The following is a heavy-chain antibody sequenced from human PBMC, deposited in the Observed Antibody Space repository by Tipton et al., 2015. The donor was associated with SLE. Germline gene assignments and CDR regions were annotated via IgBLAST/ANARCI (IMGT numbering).Heavy chain of an antibody. CDR2: LYYSGNT. Sequence: TLSLTCTVSGGSIRSSRHFWGWIRQPPGKGLEWIGVLYYSGNTYYSPSLKSRVTISLDTSMNQFSLKLNSVTAADTALYYCAAMYGDARTNWFDSWGQGTLVTVSS. V-gene: IGHV4-39*01. J-gene: IGHJ5*01. CDR1: GGSIRSSRHF. D-gene: IGHD4-17*01. CDR3: AAMYGDARTNWFDS.